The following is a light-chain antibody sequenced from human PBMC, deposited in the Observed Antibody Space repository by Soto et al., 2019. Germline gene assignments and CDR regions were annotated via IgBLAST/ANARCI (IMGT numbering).Light chain of an antibody. J-gene: IGKJ4*01. V-gene: IGKV1D-12*01. Sequence: DIQLTQSPSSVSASVGDRVTITCRASQDITRWLAWYQQKPGKAPKLLIYAASSLESEFPSRFSGSGAGTDFTLTISSLQPEDFASYYCHQCSSFPPTFGGGTKVDIK. CDR3: HQCSSFPPT. CDR2: AAS. CDR1: QDITRW.